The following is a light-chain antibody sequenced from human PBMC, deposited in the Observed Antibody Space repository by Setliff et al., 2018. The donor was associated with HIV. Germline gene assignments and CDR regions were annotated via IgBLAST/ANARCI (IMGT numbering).Light chain of an antibody. CDR3: QSYDSSLSGYV. CDR2: GNS. V-gene: IGLV1-40*01. CDR1: SSNIGAGYD. Sequence: QSVLTQPPSVCGAPGQRVTISCTGSSSNIGAGYDVHWYQQLPGTAPKVLIYGNSNRPSGVPDRFSGSKSGTSASLAITGLQAEDEADYYCQSYDSSLSGYVFGTGTKVTVL. J-gene: IGLJ1*01.